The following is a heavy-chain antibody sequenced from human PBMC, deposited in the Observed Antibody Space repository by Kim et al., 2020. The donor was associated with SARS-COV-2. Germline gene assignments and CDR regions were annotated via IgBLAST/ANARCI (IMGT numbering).Heavy chain of an antibody. Sequence: SETLSLTCAVYGGSFSGYYWSWIRQPPGKGLEWIGEINHSGSTNYNPSLKSRVTISVDTSKNQFSLKLSSVTAADTAVYYCASSIGYCSSTSCYAGSFD. CDR3: ASSIGYCSSTSCYAGSFD. V-gene: IGHV4-34*01. CDR1: GGSFSGYY. D-gene: IGHD2-2*01. J-gene: IGHJ4*01. CDR2: INHSGST.